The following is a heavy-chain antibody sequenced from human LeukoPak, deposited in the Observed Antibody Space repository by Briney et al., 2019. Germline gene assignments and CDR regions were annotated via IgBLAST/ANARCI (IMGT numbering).Heavy chain of an antibody. CDR3: ARAPSQWDNWFDP. Sequence: GASVKVSCKASGGTFSSYAISWVRQAPGQGLEWMGGIIPIFGTANYAQKFQGRVTITADESTSTAYMELRSLKSDDTAVYYCARAPSQWDNWFDPWGQGTLVTVSS. J-gene: IGHJ5*02. D-gene: IGHD1-26*01. CDR2: IIPIFGTA. CDR1: GGTFSSYA. V-gene: IGHV1-69*01.